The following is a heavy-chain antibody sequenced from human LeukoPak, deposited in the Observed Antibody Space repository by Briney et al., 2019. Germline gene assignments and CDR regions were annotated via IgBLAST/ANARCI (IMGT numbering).Heavy chain of an antibody. V-gene: IGHV3-7*01. J-gene: IGHJ4*02. Sequence: GGSLRLSCAASGFTFSSYEMNWVRQAPGKGLEWVANIKKDGSEKYYVDAVKGRFTISRDNAKTSLYLQMNSLRAEDTAVYYCARGNVDTAMVTHYWGQGTLVTVSS. CDR2: IKKDGSEK. CDR1: GFTFSSYE. D-gene: IGHD5-18*01. CDR3: ARGNVDTAMVTHY.